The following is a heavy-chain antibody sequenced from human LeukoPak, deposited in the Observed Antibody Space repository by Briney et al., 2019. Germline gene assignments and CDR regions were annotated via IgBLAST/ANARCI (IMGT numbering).Heavy chain of an antibody. D-gene: IGHD4-11*01. Sequence: SETLSLTCNVYGGSFSGYYWSWIRQPPGKGLQWIGEINHSGSTNYNPSLKSRVTISVDTSKNQFSLKLSSVTAADTAVYYCARHAGDNYAPFYYYYYMDVWGKGTTVTVSS. V-gene: IGHV4-34*01. J-gene: IGHJ6*03. CDR3: ARHAGDNYAPFYYYYYMDV. CDR2: INHSGST. CDR1: GGSFSGYY.